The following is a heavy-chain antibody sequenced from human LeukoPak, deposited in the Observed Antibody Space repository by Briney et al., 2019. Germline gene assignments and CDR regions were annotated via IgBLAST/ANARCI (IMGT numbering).Heavy chain of an antibody. Sequence: PGGSLRLSCTACGFTFCTYWMHCVRQAPGKGLVWVSRIDNDGNSPTYADSVKGRFTISRDNAKNTLYLQMNNLRAEDTAIYCCARDRPHNWFDPWGQGTLVTVSS. CDR3: ARDRPHNWFDP. V-gene: IGHV3-74*01. CDR1: GFTFCTYW. CDR2: IDNDGNSP. J-gene: IGHJ5*02.